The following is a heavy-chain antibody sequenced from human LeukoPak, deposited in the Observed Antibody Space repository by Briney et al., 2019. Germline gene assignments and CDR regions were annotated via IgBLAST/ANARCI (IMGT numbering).Heavy chain of an antibody. CDR1: GLTFSGYS. D-gene: IGHD3-22*01. CDR3: AKRRYHSSGYFDY. CDR2: ITGSGSAT. V-gene: IGHV3-23*01. J-gene: IGHJ4*02. Sequence: GGSLRLSCAASGLTFSGYSMSWVRQAPGKGLEWVSAITGSGSATDYADSVKGRFTISRDNSENTLYLQMNSLRAEDTAVCYCAKRRYHSSGYFDYWGQGILVTVSS.